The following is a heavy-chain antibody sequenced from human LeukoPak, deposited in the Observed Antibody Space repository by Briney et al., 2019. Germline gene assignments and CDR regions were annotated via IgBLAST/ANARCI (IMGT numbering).Heavy chain of an antibody. CDR3: ARGGSTNSFDY. D-gene: IGHD1-1*01. CDR1: GGSISSGGYS. CDR2: IYHSGST. V-gene: IGHV4-30-2*01. Sequence: PSETLSLTCAVSGGSISSGGYSWSWTRQPPGKGLEWIGYIYHSGSTYYNPSLKSRVTISVDRSKNQFSLKLSSVTAADTAVYYCARGGSTNSFDYWGQGTLVTVSS. J-gene: IGHJ4*02.